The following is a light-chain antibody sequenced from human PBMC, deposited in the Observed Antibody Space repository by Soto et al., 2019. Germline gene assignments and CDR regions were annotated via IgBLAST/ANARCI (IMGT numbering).Light chain of an antibody. V-gene: IGLV1-47*02. CDR2: TND. CDR3: ATWDDRQSGRV. CDR1: TANIGKNF. Sequence: QSVLTQPPSASGTPGQRVTVSCSGNTANIGKNFVYWYQQLPGTAPKLLLYTNDRRPSGVPDRFSGSKSDTSASLAISGLRSEDEADYYCATWDDRQSGRVFGTGTKVTVL. J-gene: IGLJ1*01.